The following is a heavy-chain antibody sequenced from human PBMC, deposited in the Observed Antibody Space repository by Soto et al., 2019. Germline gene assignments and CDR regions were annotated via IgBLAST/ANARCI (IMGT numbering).Heavy chain of an antibody. D-gene: IGHD2-15*01. CDR2: ISYDGSNK. CDR3: AKDVAGLYCSGGSCEAYDY. V-gene: IGHV3-30*18. Sequence: QVQLVESGGGVVQPGRSLRLSCAASGFTFSSYGMHWVRQAPGKGLEWVAVISYDGSNKYYADSVKGRFTISRDNSKNTLYLQMNSLRAEDTAVYYCAKDVAGLYCSGGSCEAYDYWGQGTLVTVSS. CDR1: GFTFSSYG. J-gene: IGHJ4*02.